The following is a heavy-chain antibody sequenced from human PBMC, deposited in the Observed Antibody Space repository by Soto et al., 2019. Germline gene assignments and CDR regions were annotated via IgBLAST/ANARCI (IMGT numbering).Heavy chain of an antibody. J-gene: IGHJ6*04. D-gene: IGHD3-16*02. V-gene: IGHV1-2*02. Sequence: GASVKVSCKASGYTFTGYYMHWVRQAPGQGLEWMGWINPNSGGTNYAQKFQGRVTMTRDTSISTAYMELSRLRSDDTAVYYCARVRYEPCSYNNCGRDVGGKGTRFTVPS. CDR1: GYTFTGYY. CDR3: ARVRYEPCSYNNCGRDV. CDR2: INPNSGGT.